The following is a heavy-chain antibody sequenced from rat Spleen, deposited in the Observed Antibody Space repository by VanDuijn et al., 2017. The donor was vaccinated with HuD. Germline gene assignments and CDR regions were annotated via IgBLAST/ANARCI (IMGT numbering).Heavy chain of an antibody. Sequence: EVQLVASGGGLVQPGRSMKLSCAASGFTFSDYYMAWVRQAPKKGLEWVASISYEGSSTYYGDSVKGRFTISRDNAKSTLYLQMNSLRSEDTATYYCARLGGDYFDYWGQGVMVTVSS. D-gene: IGHD5-1*01. V-gene: IGHV5-22*01. J-gene: IGHJ2*01. CDR1: GFTFSDYY. CDR2: ISYEGSST. CDR3: ARLGGDYFDY.